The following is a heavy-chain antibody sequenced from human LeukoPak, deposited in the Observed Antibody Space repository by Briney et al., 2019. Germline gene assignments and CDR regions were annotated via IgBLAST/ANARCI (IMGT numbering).Heavy chain of an antibody. Sequence: SETLSLTCTVSGGSLSGSYWSWIRQPPGKGLEWIAYMYNSGSTNYNPSLKSRVTISVDTSKNQFSLKLSSVTAADTAVYYCASRVAASGRRDYWGQGTLVTVSS. CDR3: ASRVAASGRRDY. D-gene: IGHD6-13*01. CDR1: GGSLSGSY. V-gene: IGHV4-4*08. CDR2: MYNSGST. J-gene: IGHJ4*02.